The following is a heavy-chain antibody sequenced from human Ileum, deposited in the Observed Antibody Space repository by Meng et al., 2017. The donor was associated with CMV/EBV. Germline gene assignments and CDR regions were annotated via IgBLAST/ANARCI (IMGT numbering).Heavy chain of an antibody. CDR2: IKQDGSER. CDR1: GFTSSSYW. V-gene: IGHV3-7*01. Sequence: GGSLRLSCAASGFTSSSYWMSWFRQAPGKGLEWVANIKQDGSERYYVDSVKGRFTISRDNAKNSVFLQMNSLRAEDTAVYYCAGGDGWHFDSWGQGTRVTSFS. CDR3: AGGDGWHFDS. D-gene: IGHD2-21*02. J-gene: IGHJ4*02.